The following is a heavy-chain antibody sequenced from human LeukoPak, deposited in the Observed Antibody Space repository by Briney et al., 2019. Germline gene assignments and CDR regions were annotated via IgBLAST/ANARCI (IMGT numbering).Heavy chain of an antibody. Sequence: PGGSLRLSCAASGFTFSSYRVHWVRQAPGKGLVWVSPINSDGSSTSYADSVKGRFTISRDNAKNTLSLQMNSLRAEDTAVYYCARVGGSNAFDIWGQGTMVIVSS. CDR3: ARVGGSNAFDI. D-gene: IGHD1-26*01. J-gene: IGHJ3*02. CDR2: INSDGSST. V-gene: IGHV3-74*01. CDR1: GFTFSSYR.